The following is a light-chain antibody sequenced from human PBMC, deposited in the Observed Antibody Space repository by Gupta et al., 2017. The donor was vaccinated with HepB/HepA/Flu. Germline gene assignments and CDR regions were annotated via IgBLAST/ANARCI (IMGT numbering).Light chain of an antibody. Sequence: SALTQHAPVPGSLCPSVTISCTGTRSDVGGYSFVSWYQQHPGKTPNLLIYDGSNRPAKIANRFSDSKAGNTASLTISAPEVDEEADYYHSPDTISITRVFGGGTKVTFL. V-gene: IGLV2-14*03. CDR1: RSDVGGYSF. CDR3: SPDTISITRV. J-gene: IGLJ3*02. CDR2: DGS.